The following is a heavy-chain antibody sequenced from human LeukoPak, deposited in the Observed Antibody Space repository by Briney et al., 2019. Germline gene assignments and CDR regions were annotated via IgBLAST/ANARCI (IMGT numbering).Heavy chain of an antibody. V-gene: IGHV3-7*01. Sequence: GGSLRLSCAASGFTFSSYSMNWVRQAPGKGLEWVASIKQDGSETFYVDSVKGRFTISRDNARNSVYLQMNSLRAEDTAVYYCARLMFLWPPIYFDYWGQGTLATVSS. CDR3: ARLMFLWPPIYFDY. D-gene: IGHD2-8*01. CDR2: IKQDGSET. CDR1: GFTFSSYS. J-gene: IGHJ4*02.